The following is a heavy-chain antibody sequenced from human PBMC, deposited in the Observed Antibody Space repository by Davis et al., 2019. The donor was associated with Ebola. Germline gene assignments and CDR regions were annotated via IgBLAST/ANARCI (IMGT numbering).Heavy chain of an antibody. D-gene: IGHD1-26*01. CDR3: AKGLGRWELPFDY. CDR1: GYSFTTDG. V-gene: IGHV1-8*02. J-gene: IGHJ4*02. CDR2: MNPNSGNT. Sequence: AASVKVSCKASGYSFTTDGITWVRQATGQGLEWMGWMNPNSGNTGYAQKFQGRVTMTRNTSISTAYMELSSLRSEDTAVYYCAKGLGRWELPFDYWGQGTLVTVSS.